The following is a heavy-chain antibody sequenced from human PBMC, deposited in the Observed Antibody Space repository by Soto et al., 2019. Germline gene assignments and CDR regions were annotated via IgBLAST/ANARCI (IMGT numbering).Heavy chain of an antibody. V-gene: IGHV1-18*01. Sequence: VQLVQSGAEVKKPGDSVKVSCKASDYTFTSYGITWVRQAPGQGLEWMGWISVNNGNTNYALKFQGRVTMTTDTSTNTASMELWTLRSDDTAAYYCARAFSYGSYWYFDLWGRGTLVTVSS. J-gene: IGHJ2*01. D-gene: IGHD5-18*01. CDR2: ISVNNGNT. CDR1: DYTFTSYG. CDR3: ARAFSYGSYWYFDL.